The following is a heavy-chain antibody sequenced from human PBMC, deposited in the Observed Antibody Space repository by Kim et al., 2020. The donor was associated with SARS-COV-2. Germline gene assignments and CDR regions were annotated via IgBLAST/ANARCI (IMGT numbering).Heavy chain of an antibody. CDR2: INTNTGNP. CDR3: ARDLHGLWFGELLPGY. D-gene: IGHD3-10*01. V-gene: IGHV7-4-1*02. Sequence: ASVKVSCKASGYTFTSYAMNWVRQAPGQGLEWMGWINTNTGNPTYAQGFTGRFVFSLDTSVSTAYLQISSLKAEDTAVYYCARDLHGLWFGELLPGYWGQGTLVTVSS. CDR1: GYTFTSYA. J-gene: IGHJ4*02.